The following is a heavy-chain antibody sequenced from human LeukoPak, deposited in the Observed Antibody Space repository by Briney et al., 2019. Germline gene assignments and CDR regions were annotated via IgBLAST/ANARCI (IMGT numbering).Heavy chain of an antibody. CDR3: ARGYGDYELDY. CDR1: GGSFSGYY. Sequence: PSETLSLTCAVYGGSFSGYYWSWIRQPPGKGLESIGEINHSGSTNYNPSLKSRVTISVDTSKNQFSLKLSSVTAADTAVYYCARGYGDYELDYWGQGTLVTVSS. CDR2: INHSGST. V-gene: IGHV4-34*01. J-gene: IGHJ4*02. D-gene: IGHD4-17*01.